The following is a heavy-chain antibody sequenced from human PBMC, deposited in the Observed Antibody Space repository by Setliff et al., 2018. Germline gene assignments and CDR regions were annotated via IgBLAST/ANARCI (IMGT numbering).Heavy chain of an antibody. D-gene: IGHD3-3*01. V-gene: IGHV4-34*01. CDR1: GVSFSDYY. Sequence: LSLTCTVYGVSFSDYYWGWVRQSPGKGLDWIGEINHSGTTNYGPSLEGRISISVDTSKRQFSLKLSSVTAADMAVYYCRFWSGYYKNDYWAQGTVVTVSS. CDR2: INHSGTT. CDR3: RFWSGYYKNDY. J-gene: IGHJ4*02.